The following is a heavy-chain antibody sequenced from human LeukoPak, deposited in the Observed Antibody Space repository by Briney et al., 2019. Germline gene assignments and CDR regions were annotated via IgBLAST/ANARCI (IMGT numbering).Heavy chain of an antibody. Sequence: ASVKVSCKASGYTSTGSYMHWVRQAPGQGLEWMGRINPNSGGTNYAQKFQGRVTMTRDTCISTAYMELSRLRSDDTAVYYCARVRVATIFTSMAYFDYWGQGTLVTVSS. J-gene: IGHJ4*02. CDR2: INPNSGGT. D-gene: IGHD5-12*01. CDR1: GYTSTGSY. CDR3: ARVRVATIFTSMAYFDY. V-gene: IGHV1-2*06.